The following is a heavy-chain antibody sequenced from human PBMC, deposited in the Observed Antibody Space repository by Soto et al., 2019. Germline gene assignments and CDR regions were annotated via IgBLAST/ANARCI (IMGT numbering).Heavy chain of an antibody. Sequence: SGFTVSSNYMSWVRQAPGKGLEWVSVIYSGGSAYYADSVKGRFTISRDNSKNTLYLQMNSLRAEDTAVYYCARGEYYDSSGYSFDYWGQGTLVTVSS. CDR1: GFTVSSNY. CDR2: IYSGGSA. D-gene: IGHD3-22*01. J-gene: IGHJ4*02. V-gene: IGHV3-66*01. CDR3: ARGEYYDSSGYSFDY.